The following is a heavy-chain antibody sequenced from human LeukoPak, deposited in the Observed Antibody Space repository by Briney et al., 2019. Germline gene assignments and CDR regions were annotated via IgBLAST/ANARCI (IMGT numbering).Heavy chain of an antibody. CDR2: IYYSGST. D-gene: IGHD4-17*01. Sequence: SETLSLTCTVSGGSISSGGYYWSWIRQHPGKGLEWIGYIYYSGSTYYNPSLKSRVTISVDTSKDQFSLKLSSVTAADTAVYYCARNGAGYFDYWGQGTLVTVSS. CDR1: GGSISSGGYY. CDR3: ARNGAGYFDY. V-gene: IGHV4-31*03. J-gene: IGHJ4*02.